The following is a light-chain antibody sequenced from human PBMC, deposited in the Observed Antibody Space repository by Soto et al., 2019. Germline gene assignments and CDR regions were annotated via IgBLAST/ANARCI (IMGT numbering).Light chain of an antibody. Sequence: AIRMTQSPSSLSASTGDRVTITCRASQGISSYLAWYQQKPGKAPKLLIYAASTLQSGVPSRFSGSGSGTDFTLTISCLQSEDFATYYCQQYYRYPPTSGQGTKV. J-gene: IGKJ1*01. CDR3: QQYYRYPPT. V-gene: IGKV1-8*01. CDR1: QGISSY. CDR2: AAS.